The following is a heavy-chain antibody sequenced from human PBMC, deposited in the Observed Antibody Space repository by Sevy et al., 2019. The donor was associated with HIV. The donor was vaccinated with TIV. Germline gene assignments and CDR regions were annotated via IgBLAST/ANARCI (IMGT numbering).Heavy chain of an antibody. CDR1: GGSINSDH. J-gene: IGHJ3*02. V-gene: IGHV4-59*08. Sequence: SETLSLTCAVSGGSINSDHWNWIRQPPGKGLEWIGYVYYIGGTNYNPSLKNGVTISVDRTKNQFSLKRTSVTAADTAVYYCARRNDFAIWGQGTMVTVSS. CDR3: ARRNDFAI. CDR2: VYYIGGT.